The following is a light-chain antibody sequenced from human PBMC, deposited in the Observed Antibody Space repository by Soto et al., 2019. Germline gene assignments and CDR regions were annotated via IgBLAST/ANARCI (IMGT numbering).Light chain of an antibody. CDR3: QTYNSARVT. CDR2: AAS. V-gene: IGKV1-27*01. J-gene: IGKJ4*01. CDR1: QGISNS. Sequence: DIQMTQSPSCLSASVGDRATITCRASQGISNSLAWYQQNAGKSPKLLIYAASNLQSGVPSRFSGSGSGTDFSLTISSLQPEDVATYYCQTYNSARVTFGGGTKVEIK.